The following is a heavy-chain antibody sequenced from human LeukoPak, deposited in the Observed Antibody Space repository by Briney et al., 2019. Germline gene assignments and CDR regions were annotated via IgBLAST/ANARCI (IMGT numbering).Heavy chain of an antibody. CDR2: IVSSGDTT. D-gene: IGHD1-14*01. CDR1: GFTFSSYA. V-gene: IGHV3-23*01. CDR3: ASPARLTGRSPDY. J-gene: IGHJ4*02. Sequence: GGSLRLSCAASGFTFSSYAMSWVRQAPGKGLEWVSAIVSSGDTTYYADSVKGRFTISRDNSKNTLYLQMNSLRAEDTAVYYCASPARLTGRSPDYWGRGTLVTVSS.